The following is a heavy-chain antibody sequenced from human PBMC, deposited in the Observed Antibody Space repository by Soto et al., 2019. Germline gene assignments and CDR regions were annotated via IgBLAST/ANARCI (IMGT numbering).Heavy chain of an antibody. J-gene: IGHJ6*03. V-gene: IGHV4-34*01. D-gene: IGHD6-13*01. Sequence: SETLSLTCAVYGGSFSGYYWSWFRQPPGKGLEWIGEINHSGSTNYNPSLKSRVTISVDTSKNQFSPKLSSVTAADTAVYYCARASCIAAARGKKRNYYYYYMDVWGKGTTVTVSS. CDR2: INHSGST. CDR1: GGSFSGYY. CDR3: ARASCIAAARGKKRNYYYYYMDV.